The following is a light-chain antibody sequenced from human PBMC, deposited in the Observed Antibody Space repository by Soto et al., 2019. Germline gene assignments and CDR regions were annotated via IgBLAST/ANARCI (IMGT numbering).Light chain of an antibody. CDR2: DAS. J-gene: IGKJ1*01. CDR1: QSISRL. V-gene: IGKV1-5*01. Sequence: DIHMTQSPSTLSASVGDRVTITCRASQSISRLLAWYQQKPGKAPKLLIYDASSLKSGVQSRFSGSGSGTEFTLTISSLQPDDFATYYCQQYNTYPWTFGQGTKVEIK. CDR3: QQYNTYPWT.